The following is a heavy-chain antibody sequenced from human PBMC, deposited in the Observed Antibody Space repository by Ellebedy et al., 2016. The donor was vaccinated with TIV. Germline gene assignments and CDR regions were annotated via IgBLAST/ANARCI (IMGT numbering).Heavy chain of an antibody. V-gene: IGHV3-33*08. CDR1: GFTFSSYG. Sequence: PGGSLRLSCSASGFTFSSYGMHWVRQAPGKGLEWVAVIWYDGSNKYYADSVKGRFTISRDNSKNTLYLQMNSLRAEDTAVYYCARDRYVAGTPVGFDYWGQGTLVTVSS. D-gene: IGHD6-19*01. J-gene: IGHJ4*02. CDR3: ARDRYVAGTPVGFDY. CDR2: IWYDGSNK.